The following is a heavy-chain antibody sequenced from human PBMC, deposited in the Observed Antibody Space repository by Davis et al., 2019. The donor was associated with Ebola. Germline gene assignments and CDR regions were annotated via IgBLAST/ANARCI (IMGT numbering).Heavy chain of an antibody. Sequence: PGGSLRLSCAASEFTFSGYAMSWVRQAPGKGLEWVSAISGSGGSTYYAGSVKGRFTISRDNSRNTLYLQMNSLRAEDTAVYYCATDRNWDFDYWGQGTLVTVSS. CDR2: ISGSGGST. V-gene: IGHV3-23*01. CDR1: EFTFSGYA. CDR3: ATDRNWDFDY. D-gene: IGHD7-27*01. J-gene: IGHJ4*02.